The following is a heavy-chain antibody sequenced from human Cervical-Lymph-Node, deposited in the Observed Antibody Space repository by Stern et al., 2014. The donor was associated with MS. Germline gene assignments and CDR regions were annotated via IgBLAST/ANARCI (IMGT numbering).Heavy chain of an antibody. V-gene: IGHV1-69*01. Sequence: VQLLESGAEVKKPGSSVKVSCKASGGTFTSYAFNWVRQAPGQGLEGMGGIIPILDTPSFAQNFQGRLTITADESTSTAYMELSSLESEDTAVYYCAKAAVTTASFDSWGQGTLVTVSS. CDR2: IIPILDTP. CDR1: GGTFTSYA. D-gene: IGHD4-17*01. CDR3: AKAAVTTASFDS. J-gene: IGHJ4*02.